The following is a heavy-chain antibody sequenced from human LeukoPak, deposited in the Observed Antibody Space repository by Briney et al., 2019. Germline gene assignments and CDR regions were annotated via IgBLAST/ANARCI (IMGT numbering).Heavy chain of an antibody. CDR3: ARGGRNYPPGY. J-gene: IGHJ4*02. CDR2: ISSSGSYV. D-gene: IGHD1-7*01. V-gene: IGHV3-21*01. Sequence: GGSLRLSCAASGFTFNNYIMNWVRQAPGKGLEWVSFISSSGSYVYYADSVRGRFTISRDNAKNSLYLQMNSLRAEDTAVYYCARGGRNYPPGYWGQGTLVTVSS. CDR1: GFTFNNYI.